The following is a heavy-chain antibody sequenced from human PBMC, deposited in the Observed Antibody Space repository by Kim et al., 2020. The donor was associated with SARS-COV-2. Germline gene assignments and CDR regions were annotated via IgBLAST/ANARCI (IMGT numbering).Heavy chain of an antibody. CDR1: GGSFSGYY. Sequence: SETLSLTCAVYGGSFSGYYWSWIRQPPGKGLEWIGEINHSGSTNYNPSLKSRVTISVDTSKNQFSLKLSSVTAADTAVYYCARGGDYYDSSGYYLYWGQGTLVTVSS. J-gene: IGHJ4*02. CDR2: INHSGST. V-gene: IGHV4-34*01. CDR3: ARGGDYYDSSGYYLY. D-gene: IGHD3-22*01.